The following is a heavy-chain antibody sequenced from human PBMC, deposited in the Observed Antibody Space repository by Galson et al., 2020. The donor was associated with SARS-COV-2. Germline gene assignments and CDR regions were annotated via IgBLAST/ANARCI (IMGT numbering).Heavy chain of an antibody. CDR2: IYHSGST. J-gene: IGHJ4*02. CDR1: GYSISSGYY. V-gene: IGHV4-38-2*02. CDR3: AREHDILTELEMDDY. D-gene: IGHD3-9*01. Sequence: ASETLSLTCTVSGYSISSGYYWGWIRQPPGKGLEWIGSIYHSGSTYYNPSLKSRVTISVDTSKNQFSLKLSSVTAADTAVYYCAREHDILTELEMDDYWGQGTLVTVSS.